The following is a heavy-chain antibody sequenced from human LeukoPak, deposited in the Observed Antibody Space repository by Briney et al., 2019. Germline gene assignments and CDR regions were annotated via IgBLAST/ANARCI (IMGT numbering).Heavy chain of an antibody. CDR1: GFTFSSYS. CDR2: ISSSSSYI. V-gene: IGHV3-21*01. CDR3: ARDLSSVPNYYDSSGYYQHPPFDY. D-gene: IGHD3-22*01. J-gene: IGHJ4*02. Sequence: GGSLRLSCAASGFTFSSYSMNWVRQAPGKGLEWVSSISSSSSYIYYADSVKGRFTISRDNAKNSLYLKMNSLRAEDTAVYYCARDLSSVPNYYDSSGYYQHPPFDYWGQGTLVTVSS.